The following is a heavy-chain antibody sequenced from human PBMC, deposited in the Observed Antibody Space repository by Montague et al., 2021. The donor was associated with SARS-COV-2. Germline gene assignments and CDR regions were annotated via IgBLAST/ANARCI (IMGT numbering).Heavy chain of an antibody. CDR3: AGGARQGYGFRLGSFDS. D-gene: IGHD3-10*01. V-gene: IGHV4-34*01. Sequence: SETLSLTCAVYGGSFSGYYWNWIRQPPGKGLEWTGEINRSGSTNYNPSLKSRVTMSVDTSKNQFSLKLSSVTAADTAVYYCAGGARQGYGFRLGSFDSWGQGTLVTVSS. J-gene: IGHJ4*01. CDR2: INRSGST. CDR1: GGSFSGYY.